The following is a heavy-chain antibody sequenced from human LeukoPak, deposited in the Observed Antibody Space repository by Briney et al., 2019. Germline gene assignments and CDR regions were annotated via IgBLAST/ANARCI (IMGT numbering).Heavy chain of an antibody. D-gene: IGHD3-3*01. V-gene: IGHV3-30*04. CDR3: AKDYRPHDFWSGLVDY. CDR2: ISYDGSNK. Sequence: GGSLRLSCAASGFTFSNYAIHWVRQAPGKGLEWVTLISYDGSNKYYADSVKGRFTISRDNSKNTLYLQMNSLRAEDTAVYYCAKDYRPHDFWSGLVDYWGQGTLVTVSS. CDR1: GFTFSNYA. J-gene: IGHJ4*02.